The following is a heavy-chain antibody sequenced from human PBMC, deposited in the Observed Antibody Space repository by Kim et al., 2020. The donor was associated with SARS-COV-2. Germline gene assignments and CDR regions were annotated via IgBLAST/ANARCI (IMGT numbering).Heavy chain of an antibody. CDR2: IKSKTDGGTT. D-gene: IGHD3-10*01. CDR3: TTARFIWFGDDWTFDY. V-gene: IGHV3-15*01. J-gene: IGHJ4*02. Sequence: GGSLRLSCAASGFTFSNAWMSWVRQAPGKGLEWVGRIKSKTDGGTTDYAAPVKGRFTISRDDSKNTLCLQMNSLKTEDTAVYYCTTARFIWFGDDWTFDYWGQGTLVTVSS. CDR1: GFTFSNAW.